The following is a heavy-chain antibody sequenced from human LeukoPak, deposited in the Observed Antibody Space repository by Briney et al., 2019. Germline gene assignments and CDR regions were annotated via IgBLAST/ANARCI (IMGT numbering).Heavy chain of an antibody. CDR2: INAGNGNT. CDR1: GYTFTSYA. D-gene: IGHD2-2*01. V-gene: IGHV1-3*01. J-gene: IGHJ4*02. CDR3: ARDGGYCSSTSRYSFDY. Sequence: ASVKVSCKASGYTFTSYAMHWVRQAPGQRLEWMGWINAGNGNTKYSQKFQGRVTITRDTSASTAYMELSSLRPEDTAVYYCARDGGYCSSTSRYSFDYWGQGTLVTVSS.